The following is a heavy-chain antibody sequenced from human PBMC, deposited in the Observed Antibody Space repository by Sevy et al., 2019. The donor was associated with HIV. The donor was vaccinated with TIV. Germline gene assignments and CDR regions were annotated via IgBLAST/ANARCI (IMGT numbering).Heavy chain of an antibody. V-gene: IGHV3-48*01. CDR1: GFTFSSYN. D-gene: IGHD2-15*01. Sequence: GGSLRLSCVASGFTFSSYNFNWVRQAPGKGLELISFINSGSTIISHADSVKGRFTISRDSAKKSVYLQMNSLRVEDTAVYYCARDGGYSDYGMDLWGKGTTVTVSS. CDR3: ARDGGYSDYGMDL. J-gene: IGHJ6*04. CDR2: INSGSTII.